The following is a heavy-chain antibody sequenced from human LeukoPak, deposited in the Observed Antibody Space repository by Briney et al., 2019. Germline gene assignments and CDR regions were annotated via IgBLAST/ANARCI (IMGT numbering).Heavy chain of an antibody. D-gene: IGHD1-26*01. J-gene: IGHJ4*02. Sequence: SETLSLTCTVSGDSISSYYWSWIRRPPGKGLEWIGYIYYSGSTKYNPSLKSRVTISIDTSKNQFSLKLRSVTAADTAVYYCATDTGSRFAYWGLGALVTVSS. CDR1: GDSISSYY. CDR3: ATDTGSRFAY. CDR2: IYYSGST. V-gene: IGHV4-59*01.